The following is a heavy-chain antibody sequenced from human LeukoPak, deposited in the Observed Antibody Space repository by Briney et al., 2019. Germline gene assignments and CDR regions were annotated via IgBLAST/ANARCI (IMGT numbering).Heavy chain of an antibody. CDR1: GGSISSGGYS. J-gene: IGHJ4*02. Sequence: SDTLSLTCAVSGGSISSGGYSWSWIRQPPGKGLEWIGYIYHSGSTYYNPSLKSRVTISVDRSKNQFSPKLSSVTAADTAVYYCARARGYCSSTSCYFDYWGQGTLVTVSS. CDR2: IYHSGST. D-gene: IGHD2-2*01. V-gene: IGHV4-30-2*01. CDR3: ARARGYCSSTSCYFDY.